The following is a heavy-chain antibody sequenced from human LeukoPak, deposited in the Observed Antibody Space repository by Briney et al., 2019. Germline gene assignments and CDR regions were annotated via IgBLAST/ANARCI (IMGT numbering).Heavy chain of an antibody. Sequence: KPGGSLRLSCAASGFTFSSYSMNWVRQAPGKGLEWVSSISSSSSSYIYYADSVKGRFTISRDNAKNSLYLQMNSLRAEDTAVYYCARDPSSSWYSNNWFDPWGQGTLVTVSS. D-gene: IGHD6-13*01. J-gene: IGHJ5*02. CDR2: ISSSSSSYI. CDR1: GFTFSSYS. V-gene: IGHV3-21*01. CDR3: ARDPSSSWYSNNWFDP.